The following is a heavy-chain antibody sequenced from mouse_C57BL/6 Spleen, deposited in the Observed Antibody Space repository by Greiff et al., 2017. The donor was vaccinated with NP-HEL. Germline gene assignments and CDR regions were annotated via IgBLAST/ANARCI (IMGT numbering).Heavy chain of an antibody. J-gene: IGHJ2*01. D-gene: IGHD1-1*01. CDR3: ARGGDEGSSYY. CDR2: IDPSESET. CDR1: GYTFTSYW. V-gene: IGHV1-52*01. Sequence: VQLQQSGAELVRPGSSVKLSCKASGYTFTSYWMHWVKQMPIQGLEWIGNIDPSESETHYNQKFKDKATLTVDKSSSTADMQLSSLTSEDSAVYDGARGGDEGSSYYWGQGTTLAVSS.